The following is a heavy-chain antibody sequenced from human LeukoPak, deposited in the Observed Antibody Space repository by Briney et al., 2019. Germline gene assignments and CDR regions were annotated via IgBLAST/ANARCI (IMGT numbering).Heavy chain of an antibody. CDR2: ISYDVNNK. CDR1: GFTFSSYG. D-gene: IGHD4-17*01. V-gene: IGHV3-30*18. J-gene: IGHJ4*02. Sequence: PGGSLRLSCAASGFTFSSYGMHWVRQAPGKGLERGAVISYDVNNKYYADSVKGRFTISRDNSKNTLYLQMNSLRAEDRAVYYCAKGGTYGDYPYYFDCWGQGTLVTDCS. CDR3: AKGGTYGDYPYYFDC.